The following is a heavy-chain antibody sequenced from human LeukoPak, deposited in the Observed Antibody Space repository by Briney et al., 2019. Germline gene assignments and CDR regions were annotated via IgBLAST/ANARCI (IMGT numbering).Heavy chain of an antibody. CDR2: INPNSGGT. Sequence: ASVKVSCKASGYTFTGYYMHWVRQAPGQGLEWMGWINPNSGGTNYAQKFQGRVTMTRDTSISTAYMELSRLRSDDTAVYYCGRVIGIRGAPFDYWRQGTLVTVSS. V-gene: IGHV1-2*02. J-gene: IGHJ4*02. D-gene: IGHD3-10*01. CDR1: GYTFTGYY. CDR3: GRVIGIRGAPFDY.